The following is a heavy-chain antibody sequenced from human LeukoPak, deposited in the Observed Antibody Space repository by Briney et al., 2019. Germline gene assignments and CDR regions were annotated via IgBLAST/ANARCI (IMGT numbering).Heavy chain of an antibody. J-gene: IGHJ6*02. D-gene: IGHD6-13*01. CDR3: ARDFSSSWLYYYYYYGTDV. CDR2: INAGNGNT. V-gene: IGHV1-3*01. Sequence: ASVKVSCKASGYTFTSYAMHWVRQAPGQRLEWMGWINAGNGNTKYSQKFQGRVTITRDTSASTAYMELSSLRSEDTAVYYCARDFSSSWLYYYYYYGTDVWGQGTTVTVSS. CDR1: GYTFTSYA.